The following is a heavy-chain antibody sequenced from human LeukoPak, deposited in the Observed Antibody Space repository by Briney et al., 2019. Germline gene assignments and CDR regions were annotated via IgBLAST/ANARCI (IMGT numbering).Heavy chain of an antibody. D-gene: IGHD3-16*01. Sequence: GGSLRLSCAASGFTFSNTWMTWVRQALGKGLEWVGRIKSKTDGGTTDYAAPVRGRFTISRDDSKNTLYLQMNTLKTEDTALYYCTTGDHDFVFWGQGTLVTVSS. V-gene: IGHV3-15*01. J-gene: IGHJ4*02. CDR3: TTGDHDFVF. CDR1: GFTFSNTW. CDR2: IKSKTDGGTT.